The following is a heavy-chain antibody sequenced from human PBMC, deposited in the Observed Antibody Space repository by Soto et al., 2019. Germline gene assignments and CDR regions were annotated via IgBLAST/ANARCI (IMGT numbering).Heavy chain of an antibody. Sequence: PGGSLRLSCAASVFTFSSYEMNWVRQAPGKGLEWVSYISSSGSTIYYADSVKGRFTISRDNAKNSLYLQMNSLRAEDTAVYYCALTGSYYYYGMDVWGQGTTVTVSS. V-gene: IGHV3-48*03. CDR3: ALTGSYYYYGMDV. CDR1: VFTFSSYE. CDR2: ISSSGSTI. J-gene: IGHJ6*02.